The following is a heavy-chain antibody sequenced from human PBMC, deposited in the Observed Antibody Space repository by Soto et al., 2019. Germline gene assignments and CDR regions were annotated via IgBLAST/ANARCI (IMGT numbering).Heavy chain of an antibody. Sequence: EVQLLESGGGLVQPGGSLRLSCAASGFTFSNYAMNWVRQAPGKGLEWVSVISGSGDSTYYADSVKGRFTISRDNSKNTLYLKMNSLRAEDTAIYYCASGGGGSSYDSGGQGTLVTVSS. CDR2: ISGSGDST. J-gene: IGHJ5*01. V-gene: IGHV3-23*01. CDR1: GFTFSNYA. D-gene: IGHD1-26*01. CDR3: ASGGGGSSYDS.